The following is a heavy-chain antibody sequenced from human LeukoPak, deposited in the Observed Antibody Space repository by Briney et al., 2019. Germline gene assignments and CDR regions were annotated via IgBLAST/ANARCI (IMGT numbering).Heavy chain of an antibody. CDR3: ARGGYIVVVPAAHNWFDP. V-gene: IGHV1-2*02. J-gene: IGHJ5*02. D-gene: IGHD2-2*01. CDR1: GYTFTGYY. CDR2: INPNSGGT. Sequence: ASVKVSCKASGYTFTGYYMHWVRQAPGQGLEWMGWINPNSGGTNYAQKFQGRVTMTRDTSIGTAYMELSRLRSDDTAVYYCARGGYIVVVPAAHNWFDPWGQGTLVTVSS.